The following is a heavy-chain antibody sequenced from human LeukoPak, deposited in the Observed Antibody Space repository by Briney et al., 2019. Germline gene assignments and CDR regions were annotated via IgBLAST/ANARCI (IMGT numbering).Heavy chain of an antibody. Sequence: ASVKVSCKASGGTFSSYAIRWVRQPPGQGLEWMGGIIPIFGAENYAQRFQGRVTITADESTSTAYMELSSLRSEDTAVYYCARAYYDFGSGYSVFDYWGQGTLVTVSS. CDR3: ARAYYDFGSGYSVFDY. CDR2: IIPIFGAE. V-gene: IGHV1-69*13. J-gene: IGHJ4*02. CDR1: GGTFSSYA. D-gene: IGHD3-3*01.